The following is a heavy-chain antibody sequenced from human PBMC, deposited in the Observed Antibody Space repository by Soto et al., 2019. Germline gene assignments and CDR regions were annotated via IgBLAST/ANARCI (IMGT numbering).Heavy chain of an antibody. J-gene: IGHJ6*02. CDR3: ARQVGAARSYYYYGMDV. CDR1: GYSFTSYW. D-gene: IGHD6-6*01. Sequence: PGESLKISCKGSGYSFTSYWISWVRQMTGKGLEWMGRIDPSDSYTNYSPSFQGHVTISADKSISTAYLQWSSLKASDTAMYYCARQVGAARSYYYYGMDVWGQGTTVTVSS. CDR2: IDPSDSYT. V-gene: IGHV5-10-1*01.